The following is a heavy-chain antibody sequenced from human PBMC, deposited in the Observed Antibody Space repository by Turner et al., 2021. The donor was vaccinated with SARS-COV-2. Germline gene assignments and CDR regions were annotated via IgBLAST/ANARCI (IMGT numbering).Heavy chain of an antibody. J-gene: IGHJ6*02. V-gene: IGHV3-74*01. D-gene: IGHD3-10*01. CDR2: INGGGSST. Sequence: EVQLVEAGGGLVQPGGALRLSCAASGFTFISYWMHWVRQAPGKGLGWVSVINGGGSSTSYADSVKGRFTISRDNAKNTLYLQMNSLRAEDTAVYYCARDHIGVYYAMDVWGQGTTVTVSS. CDR3: ARDHIGVYYAMDV. CDR1: GFTFISYW.